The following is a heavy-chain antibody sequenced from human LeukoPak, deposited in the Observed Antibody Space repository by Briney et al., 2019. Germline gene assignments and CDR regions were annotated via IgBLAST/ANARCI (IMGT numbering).Heavy chain of an antibody. D-gene: IGHD3-9*01. J-gene: IGHJ4*02. V-gene: IGHV3-64D*06. CDR1: GFTFSSYA. Sequence: GGSLRLSCSASGFTFSSYAMHWVRQAPGKGLEYVSAISSNGGSTYYADSVKGRFTISRDNSKNTLYLQMSSLRAEDTAVYYCVRSYQYLDWLLSPPDYWGQGTLVTVSS. CDR3: VRSYQYLDWLLSPPDY. CDR2: ISSNGGST.